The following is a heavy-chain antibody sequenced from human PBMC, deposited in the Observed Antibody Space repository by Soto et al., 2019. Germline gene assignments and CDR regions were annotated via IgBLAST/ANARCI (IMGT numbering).Heavy chain of an antibody. CDR2: IYWDDSK. V-gene: IGHV2-5*02. CDR1: GFSLNTGGVG. CDR3: AHFEDFHDTFDY. D-gene: IGHD3-9*01. Sequence: QITLRESGPTLVKPTETLTLTCTFSGFSLNTGGVGVGWIRQPPGGALEWLALIYWDDSKPYSPSLKSRLTITKDSSRNQVVLTMTNMDPVDTATYYCAHFEDFHDTFDYWGLGTLVTVSS. J-gene: IGHJ4*02.